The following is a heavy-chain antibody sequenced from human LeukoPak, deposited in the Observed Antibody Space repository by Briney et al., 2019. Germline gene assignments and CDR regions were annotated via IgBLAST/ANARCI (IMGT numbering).Heavy chain of an antibody. CDR3: ARHLSGITGYTYGRGIDY. Sequence: GGSLRLSCAASGFTFSSYWMSWVRQAPGKGLEWVANIKKDGSEKYYVDSVKGRFTISRDNAKHSLYLQMNSLRAEDTAVYYCARHLSGITGYTYGRGIDYWGQGTLVTVSS. J-gene: IGHJ4*02. D-gene: IGHD5-18*01. V-gene: IGHV3-7*01. CDR1: GFTFSSYW. CDR2: IKKDGSEK.